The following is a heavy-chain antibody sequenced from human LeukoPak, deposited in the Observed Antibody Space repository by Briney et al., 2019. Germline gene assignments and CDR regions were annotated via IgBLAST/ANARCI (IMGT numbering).Heavy chain of an antibody. J-gene: IGHJ5*02. Sequence: SQTLSLTCTVSGGSISSGSYYWSWIRQPAGKGLEWIGRIYTSGSTNYNPSLKSRVTISVDTSKNQFSLRLSSVTAADTAVYYCARHVGPFDPWGQGTLVTVSS. CDR2: IYTSGST. D-gene: IGHD3-10*01. V-gene: IGHV4-61*02. CDR1: GGSISSGSYY. CDR3: ARHVGPFDP.